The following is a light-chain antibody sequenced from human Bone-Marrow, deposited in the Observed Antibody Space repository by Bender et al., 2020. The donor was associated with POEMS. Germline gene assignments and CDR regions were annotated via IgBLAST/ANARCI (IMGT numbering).Light chain of an antibody. CDR1: SSDVGGYNY. CDR2: EVT. CDR3: SSYRSGSTPYV. V-gene: IGLV2-14*01. J-gene: IGLJ1*01. Sequence: QSALTQPPSVSGSPGQSVTISCTGTSSDVGGYNYVSWYQQHPGKAPKLMIYEVTKRPSGVSNRFSGSKSGNTASLTISGLQAEDEADYYCSSYRSGSTPYVFGTGTEVTVL.